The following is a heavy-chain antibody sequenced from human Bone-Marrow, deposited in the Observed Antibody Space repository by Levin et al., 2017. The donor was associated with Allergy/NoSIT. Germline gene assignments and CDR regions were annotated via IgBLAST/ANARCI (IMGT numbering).Heavy chain of an antibody. J-gene: IGHJ4*02. V-gene: IGHV3-53*01. CDR1: GFTVSSNY. CDR2: IFSGGST. CDR3: AREEGPLDN. Sequence: GESLKISCAASGFTVSSNYMSWVRQAPGKGLEWVSVIFSGGSTYYADSVKGRFTISRDNSKNTLYLQMNSLRAEDTAVYYCAREEGPLDNWGQGTLVTVSS.